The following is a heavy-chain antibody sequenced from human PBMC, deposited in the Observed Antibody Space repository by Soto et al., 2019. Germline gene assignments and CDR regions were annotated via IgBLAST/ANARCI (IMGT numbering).Heavy chain of an antibody. CDR1: GFTFSSYS. J-gene: IGHJ4*02. CDR3: ARVTTVVTPGY. Sequence: EVQLVESGGGLVQPGGSLRLSCAASGFTFSSYSMNWVRQAPGKGLEWVSYISNSNSTIYYADSVKGRFTISRDKAKNSLYLQMNSLRAEDTAVYYCARVTTVVTPGYWGQGTLVTVSS. CDR2: ISNSNSTI. D-gene: IGHD4-17*01. V-gene: IGHV3-48*01.